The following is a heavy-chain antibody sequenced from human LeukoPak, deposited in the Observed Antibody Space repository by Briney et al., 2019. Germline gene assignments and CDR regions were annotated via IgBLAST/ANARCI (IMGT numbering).Heavy chain of an antibody. CDR2: INHSGST. CDR3: ARGYPQRIAAAGTAAKKDY. V-gene: IGHV4-34*01. CDR1: GGSFSGYY. D-gene: IGHD6-13*01. J-gene: IGHJ4*02. Sequence: SETLSLTCAVYGGSFSGYYWSWIRQPPGKGLEWIGEINHSGSTNYNPSLKSRVTISVDTSKNQFSLRLSSVTAADTAVYHCARGYPQRIAAAGTAAKKDYWGQGTLVTVSS.